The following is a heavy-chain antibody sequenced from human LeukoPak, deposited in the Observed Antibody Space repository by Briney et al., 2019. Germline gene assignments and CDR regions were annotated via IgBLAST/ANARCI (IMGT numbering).Heavy chain of an antibody. D-gene: IGHD2-15*01. CDR3: ARGVRYCSGGSCYRPYRFFDY. V-gene: IGHV4-59*01. CDR2: IYYSGST. Sequence: SETLSLTCTVSGGSISSYYWSWIRQPPGKGLEWIGYIYYSGSTNYNPSLKSRVTISVDTSKNQFSLKLSSVTAADTAVYYCARGVRYCSGGSCYRPYRFFDYWGQGTLVTVSS. CDR1: GGSISSYY. J-gene: IGHJ4*02.